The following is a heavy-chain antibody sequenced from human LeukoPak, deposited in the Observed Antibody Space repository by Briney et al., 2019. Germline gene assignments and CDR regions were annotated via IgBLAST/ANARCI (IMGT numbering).Heavy chain of an antibody. Sequence: SETLSLTCTVSGGSIISYFWGWIRQPPGKGLEWIGSIYYSGSTYYNPSLKSRVTISVDTSKNQFSLKLSSVTAADTAVYYCARSSGSPPYYYYMDVWGKGTTVTVSS. D-gene: IGHD3-10*01. J-gene: IGHJ6*03. CDR1: GGSIISYF. CDR2: IYYSGST. V-gene: IGHV4-39*07. CDR3: ARSSGSPPYYYYMDV.